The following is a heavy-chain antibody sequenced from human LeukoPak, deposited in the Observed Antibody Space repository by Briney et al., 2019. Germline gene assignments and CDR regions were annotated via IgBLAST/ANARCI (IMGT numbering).Heavy chain of an antibody. CDR3: ARGEYSSSWYPFDY. CDR1: VYTFIFYD. CDR2: MKSNICNT. Sequence: ASVNVSCKTSVYTFIFYDINWVRQAPGQGLEWMGWMKSNICNTHFAQKFQGTLTMTSNTSISTAFMELSSLRAEDTAVYYCARGEYSSSWYPFDYWGQGSLVTVSS. V-gene: IGHV1-8*01. D-gene: IGHD6-13*01. J-gene: IGHJ4*02.